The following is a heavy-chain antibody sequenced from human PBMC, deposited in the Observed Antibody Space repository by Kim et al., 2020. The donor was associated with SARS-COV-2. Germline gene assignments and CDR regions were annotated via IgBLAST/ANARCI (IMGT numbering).Heavy chain of an antibody. CDR2: IIPIFGTA. D-gene: IGHD2-21*02. Sequence: SVKVSCKASGGTFSSYAISWVRQAPGQGLEWMGGIIPIFGTANYAQKFQGRVTITADESTSTAYMELSSLRSEDTAVYYCARCLVVTGFGYYYYGMDVWGQGTTVTVSS. V-gene: IGHV1-69*13. CDR3: ARCLVVTGFGYYYYGMDV. J-gene: IGHJ6*02. CDR1: GGTFSSYA.